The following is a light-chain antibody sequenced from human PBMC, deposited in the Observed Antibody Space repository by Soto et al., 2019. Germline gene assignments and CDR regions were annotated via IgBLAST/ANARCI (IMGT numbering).Light chain of an antibody. V-gene: IGKV3-11*01. J-gene: IGKJ1*01. CDR3: QQRSNWPKT. CDR2: DAP. CDR1: QSVSSY. Sequence: EIVLTQSPATLSLSPGERATLSCRASQSVSSYLAWYQQKPGQAPRLLIYDAPNRATGIPARFSGSGSGTDFTLTISSLEPKDFAVYYCQQRSNWPKTFGQGTKVDIK.